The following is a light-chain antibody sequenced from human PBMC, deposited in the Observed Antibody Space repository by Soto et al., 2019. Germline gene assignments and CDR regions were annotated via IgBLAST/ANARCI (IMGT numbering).Light chain of an antibody. V-gene: IGKV1-5*01. CDR2: DAS. CDR1: QSISTW. Sequence: EIQMTQSPSTLSASVGDRVTITCRASQSISTWVAWYQQRPGKAPKVLIYDASNLQSGVPSRFSGSGSGTEFTLTISSLQPDDFATYFCQQHNEYLYTFGKGTTLEIK. J-gene: IGKJ2*01. CDR3: QQHNEYLYT.